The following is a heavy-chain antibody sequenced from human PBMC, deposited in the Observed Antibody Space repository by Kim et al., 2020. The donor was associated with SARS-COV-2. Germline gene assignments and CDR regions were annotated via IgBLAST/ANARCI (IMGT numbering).Heavy chain of an antibody. CDR1: GYTFTSYG. J-gene: IGHJ5*02. CDR3: ARDGPDTAMVRGWFDP. V-gene: IGHV1-18*01. D-gene: IGHD5-18*01. CDR2: ISAYNGNT. Sequence: ASVKVSCTASGYTFTSYGISWVRPAPGQGLEWMGWISAYNGNTNYAQKLQGRVTMTTDTSTSTAYMELRSLRSDDTAVYYCARDGPDTAMVRGWFDPWGQGTLVTVSS.